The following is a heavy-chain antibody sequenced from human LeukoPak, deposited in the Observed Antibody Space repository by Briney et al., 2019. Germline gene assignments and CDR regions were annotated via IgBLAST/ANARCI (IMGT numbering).Heavy chain of an antibody. J-gene: IGHJ4*02. V-gene: IGHV3-23*01. CDR3: AKDQYYGDYYFDY. CDR1: GFTFSSYA. Sequence: PGGSLRLSCAASGFTFSSYAMSWVRQAPGKGLEWVSAISGSGGSTYYADSVKGRFTISRDNSKDTLYLQMNSLRAEDTAVYYCAKDQYYGDYYFDYWGQGTLVTVSS. CDR2: ISGSGGST. D-gene: IGHD4-17*01.